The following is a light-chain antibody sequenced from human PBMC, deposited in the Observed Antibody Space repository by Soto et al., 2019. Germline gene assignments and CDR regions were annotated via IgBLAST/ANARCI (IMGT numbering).Light chain of an antibody. CDR1: QDINNY. Sequence: DIQMTQSPASLSASVGDRVTITFQASQDINNYLNWYQQKPGQAPNFLIYDTSNLETGVPARFSGSGSGTDFTFTISSLQPEDFATYYCQQYDNLPITFGQGTRLEIK. V-gene: IGKV1-33*01. CDR3: QQYDNLPIT. J-gene: IGKJ5*01. CDR2: DTS.